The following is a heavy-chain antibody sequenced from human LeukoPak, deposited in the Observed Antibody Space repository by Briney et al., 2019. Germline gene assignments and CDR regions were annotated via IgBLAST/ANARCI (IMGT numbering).Heavy chain of an antibody. CDR2: FDPEDGET. CDR1: GYTLTELS. V-gene: IGHV1-24*01. CDR3: ASTVLSSTSPFDY. J-gene: IGHJ4*02. Sequence: GASVKVSCKVSGYTLTELSMHWVRHAPGKGLEWMGGFDPEDGETIYAKTFQGRVTMTEDTSTDTAYMELSSLRSEDTAVYYCASTVLSSTSPFDYWGQGTLVTVSS. D-gene: IGHD2-2*01.